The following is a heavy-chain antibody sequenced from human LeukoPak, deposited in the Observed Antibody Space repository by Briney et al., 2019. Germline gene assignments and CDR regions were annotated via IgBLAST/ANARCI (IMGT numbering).Heavy chain of an antibody. CDR1: GYTFTSYG. CDR2: MSTYNGNT. D-gene: IGHD2-21*02. V-gene: IGHV1-18*01. Sequence: GASVKVSCKASGYTFTSYGISWVRQAPGQGLEWMGWMSTYNGNTNYAQKLQGRFTMTTDTSTSTAYLELRSLRSDDTAAYYCARDPAYCGGDCYPPPNFFYGMDVWGQGTTVTVSS. CDR3: ARDPAYCGGDCYPPPNFFYGMDV. J-gene: IGHJ6*02.